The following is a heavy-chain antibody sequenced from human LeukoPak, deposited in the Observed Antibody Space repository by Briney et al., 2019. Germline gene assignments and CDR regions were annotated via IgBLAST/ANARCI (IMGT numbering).Heavy chain of an antibody. CDR3: ARRLTQYDCFDP. CDR1: GFTFASYA. Sequence: GGSLRLSCAASGFTFASYAMSWVRQAPGKGLEWVSGISGSGGSTYYADSVKGRFTISRDNAKNTLFLQMNSLRAEDTAVYYCARRLTQYDCFDPWGQGILVTVSS. V-gene: IGHV3-23*01. CDR2: ISGSGGST. D-gene: IGHD2-2*01. J-gene: IGHJ5*02.